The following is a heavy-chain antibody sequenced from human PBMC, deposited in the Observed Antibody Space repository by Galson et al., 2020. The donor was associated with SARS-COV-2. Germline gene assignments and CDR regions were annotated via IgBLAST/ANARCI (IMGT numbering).Heavy chain of an antibody. Sequence: ASVKVSCKASGYTFTGYYLHWVXQAPXXXXXXXXXXXXXXXGTNYAQKFQGRVTMTGDTSISTAYMELSSLRSDDTAVYFCARSCSSTTCFQTDGMDVWGQGTTVTVSS. CDR1: GYTFTGYY. CDR2: XXXXXXGT. J-gene: IGHJ6*02. V-gene: IGHV1-2*02. CDR3: ARSCSSTTCFQTDGMDV. D-gene: IGHD2-2*01.